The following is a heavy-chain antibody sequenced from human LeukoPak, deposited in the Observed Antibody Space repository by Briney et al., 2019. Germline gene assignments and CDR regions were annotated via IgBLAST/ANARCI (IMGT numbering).Heavy chain of an antibody. Sequence: GGSLRLSCAASGFTSSSYAMSWVRQAPGKGLEWVSAISGSGGSTYYAGSVKGRFTISRDNSKNTLYLQMNSLRAEDTAVYYCAKFLPTHIVVANYYFDHWGQGTLVTVSS. V-gene: IGHV3-23*01. J-gene: IGHJ4*02. D-gene: IGHD2-21*01. CDR1: GFTSSSYA. CDR2: ISGSGGST. CDR3: AKFLPTHIVVANYYFDH.